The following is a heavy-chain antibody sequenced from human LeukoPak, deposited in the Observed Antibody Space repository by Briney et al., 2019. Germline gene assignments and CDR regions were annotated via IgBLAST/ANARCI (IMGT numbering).Heavy chain of an antibody. J-gene: IGHJ5*02. CDR2: INPSGGST. V-gene: IGHV1-46*01. Sequence: VASVKVSCKASGYTFTSYYMHWVRQAPGQGLEWMGIINPSGGSTSYAQKFQGRVTMTRDMSTSTVYMELSSLRSEDTAVYYCARGNWKKDLGNWIDPWGQGTLVTVSS. CDR1: GYTFTSYY. CDR3: ARGNWKKDLGNWIDP. D-gene: IGHD1-20*01.